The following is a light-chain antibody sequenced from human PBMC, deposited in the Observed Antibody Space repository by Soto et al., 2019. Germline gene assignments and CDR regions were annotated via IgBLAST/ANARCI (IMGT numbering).Light chain of an antibody. CDR2: DVT. J-gene: IGLJ1*01. CDR1: SSDVGRYDY. CDR3: CSYAGSYSYV. V-gene: IGLV2-11*01. Sequence: QSALTQPRSVSGSPGQSVTISCTGTSSDVGRYDYVSWYQQYPGEAPKLIIYDVTERPSGVPDRFSGSKSGNTASLTISGLRAEDEADYYCCSYAGSYSYVFGTGTKVTVL.